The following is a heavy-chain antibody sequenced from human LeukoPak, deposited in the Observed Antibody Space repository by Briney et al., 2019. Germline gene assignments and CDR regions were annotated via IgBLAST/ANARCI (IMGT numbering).Heavy chain of an antibody. Sequence: GGSLRLSCAASGFTFRSHWMTWVRQAPGKGLEWVANINQDGSEKYFVDSVKGRFTISRDNAKNSLSLQMNSLRAEDTAVYFCARDLMDYYDSSTYSDAFDVWGQGTMVTVSS. J-gene: IGHJ3*01. CDR2: INQDGSEK. CDR3: ARDLMDYYDSSTYSDAFDV. CDR1: GFTFRSHW. V-gene: IGHV3-7*05. D-gene: IGHD3-22*01.